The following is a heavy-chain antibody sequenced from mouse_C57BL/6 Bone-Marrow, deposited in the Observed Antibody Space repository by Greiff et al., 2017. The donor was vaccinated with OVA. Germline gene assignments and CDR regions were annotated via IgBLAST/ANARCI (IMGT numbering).Heavy chain of an antibody. D-gene: IGHD2-3*01. CDR3: VRDVGRWLLRGDAMDY. CDR2: IRSKSSNYAT. V-gene: IGHV10-3*01. CDR1: GFTFNTYA. J-gene: IGHJ4*01. Sequence: EVHLVESGGGLVQPKGSLKLSCAASGFTFNTYAMHWVRQAPGQGLEWVARIRSKSSNYATYYADSVKDRFTISRDDTQSMLYLQMSNLKTEDTDMYYCVRDVGRWLLRGDAMDYWGQGTSVTVSA.